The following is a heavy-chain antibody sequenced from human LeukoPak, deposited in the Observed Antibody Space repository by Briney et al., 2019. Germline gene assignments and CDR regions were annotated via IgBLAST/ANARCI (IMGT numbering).Heavy chain of an antibody. D-gene: IGHD5-12*01. Sequence: KPSETLSLTCTVSGASISSSYWSWIRQPPGKGLEWIGNIYYSGSANYDSSLKSRVSISVDTSNNQFSLKLTSVTAADTAVYYCARGSGLHYYWGQGTLVTVSS. CDR2: IYYSGSA. CDR1: GASISSSY. J-gene: IGHJ4*02. V-gene: IGHV4-59*01. CDR3: ARGSGLHYY.